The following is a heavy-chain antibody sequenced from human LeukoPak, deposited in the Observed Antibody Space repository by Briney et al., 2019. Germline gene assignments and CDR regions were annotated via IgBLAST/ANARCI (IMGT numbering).Heavy chain of an antibody. V-gene: IGHV1-69*10. CDR1: GGTFSSYA. D-gene: IGHD4-17*01. Sequence: GASVKVSCKASGGTFSSYAISWVRQAPGQGLEWMGGIIPILDVANSAPKFQGRVTFTADKSTNTAYMELSSLRSEDTAMYFCARGDSDDSGDFRTFHFWGQGTLVTVSS. J-gene: IGHJ4*02. CDR2: IIPILDVA. CDR3: ARGDSDDSGDFRTFHF.